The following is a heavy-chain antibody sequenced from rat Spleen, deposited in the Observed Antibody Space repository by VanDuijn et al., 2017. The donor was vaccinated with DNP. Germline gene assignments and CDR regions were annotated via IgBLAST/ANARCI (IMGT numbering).Heavy chain of an antibody. D-gene: IGHD1-9*01. CDR3: ARAYYGYKAYFDY. Sequence: HWVRQPSGKGLEWMGVIWTGGSTEYNSALKSRLSISRDTSKSQVFLKMNSLQTEDTATYYCARAYYGYKAYFDYWDQGVMVTVSS. J-gene: IGHJ2*01. V-gene: IGHV2-30*01. CDR2: IWTGGST.